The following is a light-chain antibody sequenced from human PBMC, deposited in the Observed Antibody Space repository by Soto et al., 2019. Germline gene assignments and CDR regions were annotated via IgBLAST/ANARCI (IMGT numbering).Light chain of an antibody. CDR1: QSVSSY. J-gene: IGKJ5*01. V-gene: IGKV3-11*01. Sequence: EIVLTQSPATLSLSPGERATLSCRASQSVSSYLAWYQQKPGQAPRLLIYYASNRATGIPARFSGSGSGTDFTLTISSLEPEDFAVYYCQQRSNWPITFGQGTRLEN. CDR3: QQRSNWPIT. CDR2: YAS.